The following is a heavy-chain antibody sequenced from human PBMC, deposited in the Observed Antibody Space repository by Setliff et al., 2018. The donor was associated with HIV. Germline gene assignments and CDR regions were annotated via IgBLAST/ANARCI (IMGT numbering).Heavy chain of an antibody. CDR3: VKDSNIWSYDS. D-gene: IGHD6-13*01. J-gene: IGHJ4*02. CDR1: GFIIGDGHY. CDR2: IYATGST. V-gene: IGHV4-38-2*02. Sequence: SETLSLTCTVSGFIIGDGHYWAWIRQPPGKGLEWIGSIYATGSTFYNPSLKSRVTISRDNSKNTLYLQMSSLGLDDTAVYYCVKDSNIWSYDSWGQGTLVTVSS.